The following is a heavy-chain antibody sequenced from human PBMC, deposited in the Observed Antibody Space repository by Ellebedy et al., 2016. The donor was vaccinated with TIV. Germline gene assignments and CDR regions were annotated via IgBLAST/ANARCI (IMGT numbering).Heavy chain of an antibody. CDR2: IYSGGST. Sequence: GGSLRLXCAASGFTVSRNYMSWVRQAPGKGLEWVSLIYSGGSTEYADSVKGRFTISRDNFKNTVYLEMNSLRAEDTAMYYCARGGSGWYWAFEYWGQGTLVTVSS. J-gene: IGHJ4*02. CDR1: GFTVSRNY. D-gene: IGHD6-19*01. CDR3: ARGGSGWYWAFEY. V-gene: IGHV3-53*01.